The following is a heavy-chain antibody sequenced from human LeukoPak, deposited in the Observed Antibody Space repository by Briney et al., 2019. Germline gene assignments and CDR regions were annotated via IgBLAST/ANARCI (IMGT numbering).Heavy chain of an antibody. J-gene: IGHJ6*02. CDR1: GGSISSGDYY. CDR3: AREGVLLWFGEPHRGMDV. V-gene: IGHV4-30-4*01. D-gene: IGHD3-10*01. CDR2: TYYSGST. Sequence: PSQTLSLTCTVSGGSISSGDYYWSWIRQPPGKGLEWIGYTYYSGSTYYNPSLKSRATISVDTSKNQFSLKLSSVTAADTAVYYCAREGVLLWFGEPHRGMDVWGQGTTVTVSS.